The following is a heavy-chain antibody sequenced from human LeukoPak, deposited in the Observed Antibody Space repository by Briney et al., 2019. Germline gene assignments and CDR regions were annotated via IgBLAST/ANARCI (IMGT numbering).Heavy chain of an antibody. Sequence: GGSLRLSCAATGLTFSSYAMRWLRQAPGKGLEWVSAISGSGGSTYYADSVKGRFTISRDNSKNTLYLQMNSLRAEDTAVYYCARTLLRYFDWLLYYWGQGTLVTVSS. V-gene: IGHV3-23*01. CDR2: ISGSGGST. D-gene: IGHD3-9*01. CDR3: ARTLLRYFDWLLYY. CDR1: GLTFSSYA. J-gene: IGHJ4*02.